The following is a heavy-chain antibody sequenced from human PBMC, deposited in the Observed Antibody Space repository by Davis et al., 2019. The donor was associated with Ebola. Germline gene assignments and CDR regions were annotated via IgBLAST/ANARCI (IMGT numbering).Heavy chain of an antibody. Sequence: GESLKISCAASGFTVSSNYMSWVRQAPGKGLEWVSVIYSGGSTYYADSVKGRFTISRDNSKNTLYLQMNSLRAEDTAVYYCAREWRGYCSGGSCSDGGMDVWGQGTTVTVSS. V-gene: IGHV3-53*01. CDR1: GFTVSSNY. J-gene: IGHJ6*02. D-gene: IGHD2-15*01. CDR2: IYSGGST. CDR3: AREWRGYCSGGSCSDGGMDV.